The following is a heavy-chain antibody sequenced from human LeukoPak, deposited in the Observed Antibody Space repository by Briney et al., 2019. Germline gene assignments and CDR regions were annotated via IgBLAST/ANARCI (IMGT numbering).Heavy chain of an antibody. CDR1: GYTFTGYY. Sequence: ASVKVSCKASGYTFTGYYMHWVRQAPGQGLEWMGRINPNSGGTNYAQKFQGRVTMTRDTSISTAYMELSRLRSDDTAVYYCAGATVTTAPYYFDYWGQGTLVTVSS. J-gene: IGHJ4*02. CDR3: AGATVTTAPYYFDY. CDR2: INPNSGGT. V-gene: IGHV1-2*06. D-gene: IGHD4-11*01.